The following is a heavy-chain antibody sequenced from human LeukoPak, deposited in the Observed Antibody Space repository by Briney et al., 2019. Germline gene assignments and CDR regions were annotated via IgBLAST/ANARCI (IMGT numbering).Heavy chain of an antibody. D-gene: IGHD2-2*01. CDR1: GFTFDEYA. CDR3: AKDRPHIVVGPIGYYGMDV. Sequence: GGSLRLSCAASGFTFDEYAMHWVRQAPGKGLEWVSGISWNSGSIGYADSVKGRFTISRDNAKNSLYLQMNSLRAEDTALYYCAKDRPHIVVGPIGYYGMDVWGQGTTVTVSS. J-gene: IGHJ6*02. CDR2: ISWNSGSI. V-gene: IGHV3-9*01.